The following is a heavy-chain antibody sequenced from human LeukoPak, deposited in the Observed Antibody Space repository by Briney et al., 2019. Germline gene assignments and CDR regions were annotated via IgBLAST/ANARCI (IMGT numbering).Heavy chain of an antibody. Sequence: GGSLRLSCAASGFTFSSYSMNWVRQAPGKGLEWVSSISSSNSYIYYADSVKGRFTISRDNAKNSLYLQMNSLRAEDTAVYYCARDLDVGAAAVFDYWGQGTLVTVSS. CDR1: GFTFSSYS. V-gene: IGHV3-21*01. CDR2: ISSSNSYI. CDR3: ARDLDVGAAAVFDY. J-gene: IGHJ4*02. D-gene: IGHD6-13*01.